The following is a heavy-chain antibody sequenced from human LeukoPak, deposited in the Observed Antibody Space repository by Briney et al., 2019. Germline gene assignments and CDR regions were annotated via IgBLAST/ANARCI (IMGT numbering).Heavy chain of an antibody. V-gene: IGHV4-34*01. CDR2: INHSGST. CDR1: GASFSGYY. Sequence: SETLSVTCAVYGASFSGYYWSWIRQPPGKGLEWIGEINHSGSTNYNPSLKSRVTISVDTSKNQFSLKLSSVTAADTAVYYCARGGGCSGGRCYPPDYWGQGTLVTVSS. D-gene: IGHD2-15*01. CDR3: ARGGGCSGGRCYPPDY. J-gene: IGHJ4*02.